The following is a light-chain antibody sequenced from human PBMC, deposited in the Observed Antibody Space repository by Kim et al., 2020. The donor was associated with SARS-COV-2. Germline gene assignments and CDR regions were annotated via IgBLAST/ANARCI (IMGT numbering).Light chain of an antibody. CDR2: AAS. Sequence: PPGERHILSCRASQSVTANYLAWYQQKPGKAPRLLIYAASSRATGIPDRFSGSGSGADFTLTISRLEPEDFAVYYCQQYVDSPYSFGQGTKLET. CDR3: QQYVDSPYS. J-gene: IGKJ2*01. CDR1: QSVTANY. V-gene: IGKV3-20*01.